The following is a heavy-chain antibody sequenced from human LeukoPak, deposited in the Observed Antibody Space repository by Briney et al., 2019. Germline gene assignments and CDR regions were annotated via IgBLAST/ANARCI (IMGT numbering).Heavy chain of an antibody. D-gene: IGHD6-6*01. Sequence: GGSLRLSCAASGFTFRNHAMSWVRQAPGKGLEWVSAVSDSGTDTYYADSVKGRFTISRDNSKNTVYLQMNSLRVDDTAMYFCAKRVPYSSSSVYFDDWSQRTQVTVSS. CDR3: AKRVPYSSSSVYFDD. V-gene: IGHV3-23*01. J-gene: IGHJ4*02. CDR1: GFTFRNHA. CDR2: VSDSGTDT.